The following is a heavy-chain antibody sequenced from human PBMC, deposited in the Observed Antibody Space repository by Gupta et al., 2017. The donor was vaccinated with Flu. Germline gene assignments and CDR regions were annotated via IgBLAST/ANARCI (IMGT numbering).Heavy chain of an antibody. V-gene: IGHV4-39*01. J-gene: IGHJ4*02. D-gene: IGHD7-27*01. CDR3: ARSVTGDYFDN. CDR2: IFYSGST. Sequence: QLQLQESGPGLVRPSENLSLTCSVSGDSLSSGTYFWAWIRQSPRKGLGWIGNIFYSGSTQYNPSLRSRLTMSIDTSTNQFSLRVTSMTAPDTAVYYCARSVTGDYFDNWGQGSLVTVSS. CDR1: GDSLSSGTYF.